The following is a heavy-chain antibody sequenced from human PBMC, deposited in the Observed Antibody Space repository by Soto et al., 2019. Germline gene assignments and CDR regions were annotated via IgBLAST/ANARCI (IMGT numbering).Heavy chain of an antibody. V-gene: IGHV1-2*04. CDR2: INPDSGDT. J-gene: IGHJ4*02. Sequence: QVHLEQSGAEVKESGASVKVACKASGYGFTGHYLHWVRQAPGHGLEWVGWINPDSGDTSYTQNFRGWVTMTRDTSISTAFMELSSLRSHDTAVYYCARGIGLGTLFDYWRQGTLVTVSS. D-gene: IGHD7-27*01. CDR3: ARGIGLGTLFDY. CDR1: GYGFTGHY.